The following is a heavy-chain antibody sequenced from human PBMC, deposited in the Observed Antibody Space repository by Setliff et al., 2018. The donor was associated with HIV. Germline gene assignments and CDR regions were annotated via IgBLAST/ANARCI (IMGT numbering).Heavy chain of an antibody. V-gene: IGHV4-4*09. CDR3: ARRNSNVGASDY. CDR2: ISASGST. J-gene: IGHJ4*02. D-gene: IGHD1-26*01. CDR1: GGSMGGHY. Sequence: SETLSLTCTVSGGSMGGHYWSWIRQSPGKGLEWIGYISASGSTTYTPSLKSRVLISVDTSNNQFSLKLTSVTAADTAVYFCARRNSNVGASDYWGQGILVTVSS.